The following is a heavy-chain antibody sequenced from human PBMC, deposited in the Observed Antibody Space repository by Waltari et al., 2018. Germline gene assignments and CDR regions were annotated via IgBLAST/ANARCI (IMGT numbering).Heavy chain of an antibody. V-gene: IGHV3-9*01. CDR2: ISWNSGSI. CDR3: AKGVLRFLEWFRHDAFDI. J-gene: IGHJ3*02. Sequence: EVQLVESGGGLVQPGRSLRLSCAASGFTFDDYAMNWVRQAPGKGLEWVSGISWNSGSIGNADSVNGRFTISRDNAKNSLYLQMNSLRAEDTALYYCAKGVLRFLEWFRHDAFDIWGQGTMVTVSS. CDR1: GFTFDDYA. D-gene: IGHD3-3*01.